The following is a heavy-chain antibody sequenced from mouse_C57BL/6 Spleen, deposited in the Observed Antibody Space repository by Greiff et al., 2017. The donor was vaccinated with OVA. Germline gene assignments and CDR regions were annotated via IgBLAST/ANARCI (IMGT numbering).Heavy chain of an antibody. D-gene: IGHD2-5*01. CDR3: ARSSSNYVIAY. CDR1: GFTFSDYG. V-gene: IGHV5-17*01. CDR2: ISSGSSTI. Sequence: EVKLMESGGGLVKPGGSLKLSCAASGFTFSDYGMHWVRQAPEKGLEWVAYISSGSSTIYYADTVKGRFTISRDNAKNTLFLQMTSLRSEDTAMYYCARSSSNYVIAYWGQGTLVTVSA. J-gene: IGHJ3*01.